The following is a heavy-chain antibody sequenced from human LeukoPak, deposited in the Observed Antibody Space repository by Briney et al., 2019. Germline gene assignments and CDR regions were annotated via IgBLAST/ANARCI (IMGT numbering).Heavy chain of an antibody. CDR3: ARVLVPAANYYYYYMDV. D-gene: IGHD2-2*01. J-gene: IGHJ6*03. CDR2: IYYSGST. Sequence: PSETLSLTCTVSGGSISSSSYYWGWIRQPPGKGLGWIGSIYYSGSTYYNASLKSRVTISVDTSKNQFSLKLSSVTAADTAVYYCARVLVPAANYYYYYMDVWGKGTTVTVSS. V-gene: IGHV4-39*01. CDR1: GGSISSSSYY.